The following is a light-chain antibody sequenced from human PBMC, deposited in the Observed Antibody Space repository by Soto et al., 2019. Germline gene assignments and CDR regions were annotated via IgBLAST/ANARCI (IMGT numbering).Light chain of an antibody. CDR3: QQYLNRWT. V-gene: IGKV1-5*03. J-gene: IGKJ1*01. Sequence: DIQMTQSPSTLSASVGDRVTITCRASQSISTWLAWYQQKPGKAPKLLIYKASSLEGGIPSRFSGSGSGTEFTLTISSLQPDDFATYYCQQYLNRWTVGQGTKVDIK. CDR1: QSISTW. CDR2: KAS.